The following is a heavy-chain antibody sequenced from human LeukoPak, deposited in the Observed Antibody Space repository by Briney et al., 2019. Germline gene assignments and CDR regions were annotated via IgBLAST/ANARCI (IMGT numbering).Heavy chain of an antibody. CDR1: GFTFSNYA. D-gene: IGHD1-26*01. Sequence: GGSLRLSCAASGFTFSNYAMHWVRQAPGKGLEWVAVISFDATKEYFGKSVKGRFTISRDNSKSTLSLQMHSLRVEDTALYFCARFKVGSNTTQKNAFDIWGRGTVVTVSS. CDR3: ARFKVGSNTTQKNAFDI. J-gene: IGHJ3*02. V-gene: IGHV3-30*01. CDR2: ISFDATKE.